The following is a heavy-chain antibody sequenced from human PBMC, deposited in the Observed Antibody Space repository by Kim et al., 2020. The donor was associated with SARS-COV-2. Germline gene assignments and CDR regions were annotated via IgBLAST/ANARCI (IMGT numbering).Heavy chain of an antibody. CDR2: IYSGGST. CDR3: ARDRRCSGGSCYPDD. CDR1: GFTVSSNY. D-gene: IGHD2-15*01. V-gene: IGHV3-66*01. Sequence: GGSLRLSCAASGFTVSSNYMSWVRQAPGKGLEWVSVIYSGGSTYYADSVKGRFTISRDNSKNTLYLQMNSLRAEDTAVYYCARDRRCSGGSCYPDDWGQGTLVTVSS. J-gene: IGHJ4*02.